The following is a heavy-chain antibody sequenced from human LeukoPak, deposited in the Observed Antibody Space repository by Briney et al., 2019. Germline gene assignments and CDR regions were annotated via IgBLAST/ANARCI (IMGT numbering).Heavy chain of an antibody. CDR3: ARGGGGVRERWLQYNWFDP. J-gene: IGHJ5*02. D-gene: IGHD5-24*01. Sequence: SETLSLTCAVYGGSFSGYYWSWIRQPPGKGLEWIGEINHSGSTNYNPSLKSRVTISVDTSKNQFSLKLSSVTAADTAVYCCARGGGGVRERWLQYNWFDPWGQGTLVTVSS. CDR2: INHSGST. V-gene: IGHV4-34*01. CDR1: GGSFSGYY.